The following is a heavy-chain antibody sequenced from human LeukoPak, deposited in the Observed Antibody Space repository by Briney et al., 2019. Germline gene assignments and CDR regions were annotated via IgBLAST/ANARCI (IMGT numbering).Heavy chain of an antibody. D-gene: IGHD1-26*01. Sequence: ASVKVSCKASGGTFSSYAISWVRQAPGQGLEWMGGIIPIFGTANYAQKFQGRVTITTDESTSTAYMELSSLGSEDTAVYYCARVRGATSPGYFDYWGQGTLVTVSS. J-gene: IGHJ4*02. V-gene: IGHV1-69*05. CDR1: GGTFSSYA. CDR2: IIPIFGTA. CDR3: ARVRGATSPGYFDY.